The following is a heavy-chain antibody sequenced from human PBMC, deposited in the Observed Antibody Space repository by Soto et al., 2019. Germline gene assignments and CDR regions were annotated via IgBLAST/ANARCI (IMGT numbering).Heavy chain of an antibody. V-gene: IGHV2-5*02. D-gene: IGHD3-10*01. CDR2: IYWDDDE. CDR1: GFSLNTGGVG. Sequence: ITLKESGPTLVKPTQTLTLTCTFSGFSLNTGGVGVGWVRQPRGKAMEWLALIYWDDDERYRPSLRSRLNITKDTINNPVVLTMTNMEPEDTATYYCVRNWRYYGGDYYYGMDAWGQGTTVTVSS. J-gene: IGHJ6*02. CDR3: VRNWRYYGGDYYYGMDA.